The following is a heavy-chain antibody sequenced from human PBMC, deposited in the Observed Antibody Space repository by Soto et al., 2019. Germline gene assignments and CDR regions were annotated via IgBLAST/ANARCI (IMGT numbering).Heavy chain of an antibody. V-gene: IGHV1-8*02. CDR2: MNPNSGNT. CDR3: ARGRGSYYWIDWFDP. D-gene: IGHD1-26*01. J-gene: IGHJ5*02. Sequence: QVQLVQSGAEVKKPGASVKVSCKASGYTFTSYYMHWVRQAPGQGLEWMGWMNPNSGNTGYAQKFQGRVTMTRNTSISTAYMELSSLRSEDTAVYYCARGRGSYYWIDWFDPWGQGTLVTVSS. CDR1: GYTFTSYY.